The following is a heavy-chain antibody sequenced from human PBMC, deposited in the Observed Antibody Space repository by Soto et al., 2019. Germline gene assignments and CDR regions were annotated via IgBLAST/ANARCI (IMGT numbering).Heavy chain of an antibody. CDR2: IWYDGSNK. V-gene: IGHV3-33*01. J-gene: IGHJ6*02. CDR3: AASGTRVVAGHRRLDV. Sequence: QVHLVESGGGVVQPGGSLRLSCAGSDFTFRSHDMHWVRQPPGKGLEWVALIWYDGSNKYYADSVKGRFTISRDNSKNAVYVHMNSLRVEDTGVYYCAASGTRVVAGHRRLDVWGQGTTVTVSS. CDR1: DFTFRSHD. D-gene: IGHD6-19*01.